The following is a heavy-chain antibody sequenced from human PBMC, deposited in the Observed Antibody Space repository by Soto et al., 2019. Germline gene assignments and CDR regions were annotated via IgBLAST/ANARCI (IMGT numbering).Heavy chain of an antibody. J-gene: IGHJ2*01. V-gene: IGHV1-18*01. CDR2: ISAYNGNT. Sequence: GASVKVSCKASGYTFTSYGISWVRQAPGQGLEWMGRISAYNGNTNYAQKLQGRVTMTSDTSTSTAYMELRSLRSDDTAVYYCARDLVATIRTHYWYFDLWGRGTLVTVSS. CDR3: ARDLVATIRTHYWYFDL. CDR1: GYTFTSYG. D-gene: IGHD5-12*01.